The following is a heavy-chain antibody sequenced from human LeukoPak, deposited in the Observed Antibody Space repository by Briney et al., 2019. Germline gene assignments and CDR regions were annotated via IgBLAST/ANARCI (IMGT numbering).Heavy chain of an antibody. CDR1: GYTLTRYY. Sequence: ASVKVSCKASGYTLTRYYLHWVRPAPGQGLEWRGIINPSGGSTSYAQQFQGRVTMTRDTSTSTVYMELSSLRSEDTAVYYCARDVTVAAAGIDYWGQGTLVTVSS. J-gene: IGHJ4*02. D-gene: IGHD6-13*01. V-gene: IGHV1-46*01. CDR2: INPSGGST. CDR3: ARDVTVAAAGIDY.